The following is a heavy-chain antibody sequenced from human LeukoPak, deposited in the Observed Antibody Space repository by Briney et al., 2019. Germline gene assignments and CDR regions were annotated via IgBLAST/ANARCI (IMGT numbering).Heavy chain of an antibody. Sequence: GGSLRLSCAASGFTFSSYSMHWVRQAPGKGLEWVAFIRYDGSNKYYADSVKGRFTISRDNSKNTLYLQMNSLRAEDTAVYYCAKLGPTMVREGEGSDYWGQGTLVTVSS. D-gene: IGHD3-10*01. CDR3: AKLGPTMVREGEGSDY. J-gene: IGHJ4*02. CDR2: IRYDGSNK. V-gene: IGHV3-30*02. CDR1: GFTFSSYS.